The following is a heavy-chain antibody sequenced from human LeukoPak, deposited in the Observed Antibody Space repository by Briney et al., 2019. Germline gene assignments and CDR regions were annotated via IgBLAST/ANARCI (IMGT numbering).Heavy chain of an antibody. V-gene: IGHV4-34*08. CDR3: ANSPLEWLPIPDY. CDR1: GFTFSIHS. Sequence: GSLRLSCAASGFTFSIHSMNWVRQSPGKGLEWIGEINHSGSTNYNSSLKSRVTISVDTSKNQFSLRLSSVTAADTAVYYCANSPLEWLPIPDYWGQGTLVTVSS. CDR2: INHSGST. D-gene: IGHD3-3*01. J-gene: IGHJ4*02.